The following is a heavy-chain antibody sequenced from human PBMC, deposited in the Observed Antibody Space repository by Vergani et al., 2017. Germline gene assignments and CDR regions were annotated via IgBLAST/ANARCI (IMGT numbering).Heavy chain of an antibody. CDR1: GFTFSSYA. D-gene: IGHD5-18*01. Sequence: EVQLLESGGGLVQPGGSLRLSCAASGFTFSSYAMSWVRQAPGKGLEWVSSISSSSSYIYYADSVKGRFTISRDNAKNSLYLQMNSLRAEDTAVYYCARDSGYSYGFGGQGTLVTVSS. CDR2: ISSSSSYI. J-gene: IGHJ4*02. CDR3: ARDSGYSYGF. V-gene: IGHV3-21*01.